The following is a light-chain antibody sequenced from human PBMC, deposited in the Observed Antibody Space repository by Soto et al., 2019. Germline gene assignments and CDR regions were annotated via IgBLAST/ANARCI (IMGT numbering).Light chain of an antibody. Sequence: ALTQPASVSGSPGQSITISCAGTRDDIGAYDYVSWYQQHPGNAPKLLVYEVTNRPSGVSDRFSGSKSGNTASLTISGLQAEDEADYYRNSYTNSSAVVFGGGTKVTVL. J-gene: IGLJ2*01. V-gene: IGLV2-14*01. CDR1: RDDIGAYDY. CDR2: EVT. CDR3: NSYTNSSAVV.